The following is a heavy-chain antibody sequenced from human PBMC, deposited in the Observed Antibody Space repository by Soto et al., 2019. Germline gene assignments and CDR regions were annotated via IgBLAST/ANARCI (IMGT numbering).Heavy chain of an antibody. CDR1: GGTFSSYA. V-gene: IGHV1-69*13. CDR3: ARVAPYQARFWLGLDY. D-gene: IGHD3-9*01. Sequence: GASVKVSCKASGGTFSSYAISWVRQAPGQGLEWMGGIIPIFGTANYAQKFQGRVTITADESTSTAYMELSSLRSEDTAVYYCARVAPYQARFWLGLDYWGQGTLVTVSS. J-gene: IGHJ4*02. CDR2: IIPIFGTA.